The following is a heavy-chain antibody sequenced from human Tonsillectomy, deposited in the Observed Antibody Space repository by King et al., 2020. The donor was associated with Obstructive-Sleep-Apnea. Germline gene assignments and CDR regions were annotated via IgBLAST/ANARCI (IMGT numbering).Heavy chain of an antibody. V-gene: IGHV4-34*01. CDR2: IKHSGIT. J-gene: IGHJ3*02. D-gene: IGHD3-22*01. CDR3: ARGDTYYYDSSVYYRTDAFDI. Sequence: VQLQQWGAGLLRPSENLSLTCAVYGGSFSAYYWKWIRQPPGKGLEWIGEIKHSGITNSKPSPKSRVTLSVDTSKNQFSLKLSSVTAADTALYYCARGDTYYYDSSVYYRTDAFDIWGQGTMVTVSS. CDR1: GGSFSAYY.